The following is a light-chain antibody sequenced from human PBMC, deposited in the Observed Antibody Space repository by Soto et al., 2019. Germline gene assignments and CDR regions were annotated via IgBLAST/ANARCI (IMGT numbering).Light chain of an antibody. Sequence: DIQMTQSPSFLSASVVDRVTITCRASQSIGKHLNWYQQKPGKAPKFLIYGASTLQSGVPSRFTGSGSGTDFTLTVNSLQAEDFATYYCQQSYTSPTTSGQGTRLEIK. CDR2: GAS. CDR3: QQSYTSPTT. V-gene: IGKV1-39*01. CDR1: QSIGKH. J-gene: IGKJ5*01.